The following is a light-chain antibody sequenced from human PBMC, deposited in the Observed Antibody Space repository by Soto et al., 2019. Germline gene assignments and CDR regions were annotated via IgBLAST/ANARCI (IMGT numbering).Light chain of an antibody. Sequence: ELGLTQSPGTLSLSPGEKATLSCRAGRSVGTHLAWYQHKGGLAPRLLIYGASNRATGIPDRFSGSGSGTDFTLTNSRLEPEEFAVYYCQQYGSSGTLGQGTKVDIK. CDR3: QQYGSSGT. V-gene: IGKV3-20*01. CDR1: RSVGTH. CDR2: GAS. J-gene: IGKJ1*01.